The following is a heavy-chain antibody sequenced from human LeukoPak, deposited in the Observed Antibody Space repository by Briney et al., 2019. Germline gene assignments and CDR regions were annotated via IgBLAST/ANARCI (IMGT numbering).Heavy chain of an antibody. CDR1: GFTFGNYG. J-gene: IGHJ5*02. CDR3: ARPYCSSSNCPGWFDP. V-gene: IGHV3-33*01. Sequence: GGSLRLSCAASGFTFGNYGMHWVRQAPGKGLEWVAVIWYDGSQKYYADSVKGRFTISRDNSKNTLYLQMNSLRAEDTAAYYCARPYCSSSNCPGWFDPWGQGTLVTVSP. CDR2: IWYDGSQK. D-gene: IGHD2-2*01.